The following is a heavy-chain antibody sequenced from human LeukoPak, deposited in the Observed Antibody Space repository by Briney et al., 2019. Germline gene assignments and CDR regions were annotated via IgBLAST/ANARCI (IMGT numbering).Heavy chain of an antibody. CDR1: GYTFTPYG. Sequence: ASVKVSCKASGYTFTPYGISWVRQAPGQGLEWVGWISAYNGDTYYAQKVQGRVTMTTDTSTNTAYMELRSLTSDDTAVYYCARDERRYCRSTGNCPYFDYWGQGTLVTVSS. CDR2: ISAYNGDT. V-gene: IGHV1-18*01. CDR3: ARDERRYCRSTGNCPYFDY. D-gene: IGHD2-2*01. J-gene: IGHJ4*02.